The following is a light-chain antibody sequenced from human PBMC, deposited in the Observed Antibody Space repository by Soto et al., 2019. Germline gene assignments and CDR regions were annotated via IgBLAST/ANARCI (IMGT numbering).Light chain of an antibody. CDR2: DAS. CDR1: QSVSRY. CDR3: QQRSDWPAT. J-gene: IGKJ4*01. V-gene: IGKV3-11*01. Sequence: IVLTQSPATLSLSPGERATLSCRASQSVSRYLAWYQQRPGQAPSLLIYDASNRATGIPARFSGRGSGTDFTLTISSLEPEDFAVYYCQQRSDWPATFGGGTKVDIK.